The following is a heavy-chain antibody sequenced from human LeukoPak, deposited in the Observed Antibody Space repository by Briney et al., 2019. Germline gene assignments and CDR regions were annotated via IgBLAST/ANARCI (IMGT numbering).Heavy chain of an antibody. D-gene: IGHD2-21*01. CDR3: AIERSSCDGDCSDY. Sequence: GGSLRLSCAGSGYSFSNYEMNWVRQAPGRGLEWVAYIWSSGSGTHYADSVKDRFTISRDNGKNSLYLQMSSLRAEDTAVYYCAIERSSCDGDCSDYWGQGTLVTVSS. V-gene: IGHV3-48*03. J-gene: IGHJ4*02. CDR1: GYSFSNYE. CDR2: IWSSGSGT.